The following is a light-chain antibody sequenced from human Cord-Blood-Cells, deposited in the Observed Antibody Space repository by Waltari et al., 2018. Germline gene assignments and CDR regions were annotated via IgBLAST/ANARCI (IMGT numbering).Light chain of an antibody. J-gene: IGLJ3*02. CDR2: EGS. V-gene: IGLV2-23*01. Sequence: QSALTQPASVSGSPGQANTISCTGTSSDVGRYKLVSWYQQHPGKAPKLMIYEGSKRPSGVSNRFSGSKSGNTASLTISGLQAEDEADYYCCSYAGSSTSVFGGGTKLTVL. CDR3: CSYAGSSTSV. CDR1: SSDVGRYKL.